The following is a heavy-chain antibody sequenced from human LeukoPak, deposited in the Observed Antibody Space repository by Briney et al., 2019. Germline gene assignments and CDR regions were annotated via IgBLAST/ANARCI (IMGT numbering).Heavy chain of an antibody. V-gene: IGHV3-30*18. J-gene: IGHJ4*02. D-gene: IGHD5-18*01. CDR3: AKGLYSYTIGPSFDY. CDR2: ISYDGSNK. Sequence: GGSLRLSCAASGFTFSSCGMHWVRQAPGKGLEWVAVISYDGSNKYYADSVKGRFTISRDNSKNTLYLQMNSLRAEDTAVYFCAKGLYSYTIGPSFDYWGQGTLVTVSS. CDR1: GFTFSSCG.